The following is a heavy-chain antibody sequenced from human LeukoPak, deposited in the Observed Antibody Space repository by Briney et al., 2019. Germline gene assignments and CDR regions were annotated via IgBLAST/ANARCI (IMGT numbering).Heavy chain of an antibody. Sequence: GGSLRLSCAASGFTFSNYWMHWVRQTPGKGLVWVSCINNDESSTNYADSVKGRFTVSRDNTKNTLYLQTNSLRAEDTAVYYCARDMIRGVFDAFDIWGRGTMVTVSS. D-gene: IGHD3-10*01. J-gene: IGHJ3*02. CDR3: ARDMIRGVFDAFDI. V-gene: IGHV3-74*01. CDR1: GFTFSNYW. CDR2: INNDESST.